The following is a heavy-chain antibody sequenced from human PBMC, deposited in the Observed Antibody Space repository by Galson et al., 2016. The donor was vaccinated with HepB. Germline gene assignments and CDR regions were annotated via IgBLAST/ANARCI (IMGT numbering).Heavy chain of an antibody. Sequence: SLRLSCAASGSTFNDYGMHWVRQVPGKGLEWVSGISWNSETKDYADSVKGRFTISRDNAKNSLYLQMNSLRPGDTALYFCARGCNWNCGMDVWGQGTTVTVSS. V-gene: IGHV3-9*01. CDR3: ARGCNWNCGMDV. D-gene: IGHD1-7*01. CDR1: GSTFNDYG. J-gene: IGHJ6*02. CDR2: ISWNSETK.